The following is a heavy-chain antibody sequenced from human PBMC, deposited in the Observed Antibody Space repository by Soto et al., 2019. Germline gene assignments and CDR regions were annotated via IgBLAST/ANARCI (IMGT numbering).Heavy chain of an antibody. J-gene: IGHJ6*02. CDR1: GYTFTSYG. D-gene: IGHD1-20*01. V-gene: IGHV1-18*04. CDR3: ARAAYQRYKPSNYYYYGMDV. Sequence: ASVEVSCRASGYTFTSYGISWVRQAPGQGLEWMGWISAYNGNTNYAQKLQGRVTMTTDTSTSTAYMELRSLRSDDTAVYYCARAAYQRYKPSNYYYYGMDVWGQGTTVTVSS. CDR2: ISAYNGNT.